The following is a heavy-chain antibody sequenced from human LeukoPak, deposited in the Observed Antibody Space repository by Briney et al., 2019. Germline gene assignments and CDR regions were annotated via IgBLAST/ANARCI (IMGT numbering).Heavy chain of an antibody. Sequence: SEALSLTCTVACGSISSYYWRWIRQPPGKGGGGIGYIYYSGSTNYNPALKSRVTISIDTANNQFSLKLSSVTAADTAVYYCARHTAVAGRRGWFDPWGQGTLVTVSS. J-gene: IGHJ5*02. D-gene: IGHD6-19*01. CDR1: CGSISSYY. CDR3: ARHTAVAGRRGWFDP. CDR2: IYYSGST. V-gene: IGHV4-59*08.